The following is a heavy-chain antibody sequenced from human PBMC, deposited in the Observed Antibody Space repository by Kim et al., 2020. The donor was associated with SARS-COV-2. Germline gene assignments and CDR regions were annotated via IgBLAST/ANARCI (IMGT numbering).Heavy chain of an antibody. CDR3: ARAPRGAVAVNWSDT. Sequence: ASVKVSCKASGYTFTSYAMNWVRQAPGQGLEWMGWINTNTGNPTYAQAFTGRFVFSLDTSVSTAYMQISSLRPEDTAVYYCARAPRGAVAVNWSDTWGQGTLVTVSS. CDR1: GYTFTSYA. V-gene: IGHV7-4-1*02. J-gene: IGHJ5*02. CDR2: INTNTGNP. D-gene: IGHD6-19*01.